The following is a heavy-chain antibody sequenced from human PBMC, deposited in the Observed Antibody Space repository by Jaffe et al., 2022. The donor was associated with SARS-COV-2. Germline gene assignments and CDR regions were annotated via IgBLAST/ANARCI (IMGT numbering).Heavy chain of an antibody. CDR2: IKSKTDGGTT. CDR1: GFTFSNAW. Sequence: EVQLVESGGGLVKPGGSLRLSCAASGFTFSNAWMSWVRQAPGKGLEWVGRIKSKTDGGTTDYAAPVKGRFTISRDDSKNTLYLQMNSLKTEDTAVYYCTHWSSSGQKGAFDIWGQGTMVTVSS. J-gene: IGHJ3*02. V-gene: IGHV3-15*01. CDR3: THWSSSGQKGAFDI. D-gene: IGHD3-22*01.